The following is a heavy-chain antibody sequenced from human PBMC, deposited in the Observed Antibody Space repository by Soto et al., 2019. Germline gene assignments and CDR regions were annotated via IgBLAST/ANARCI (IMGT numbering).Heavy chain of an antibody. Sequence: EVQLLESGGGLVQPGGSLRLSCAASGFTFSSYAMSWVRQAPGKGLEWVSAISGSGGSTYYADSVKGRFTISRDNSKNTLYLQMNSLRAEDTAVYYCAKDLGGLRFLEWPLDYWGKGTLVTVSS. CDR1: GFTFSSYA. CDR2: ISGSGGST. V-gene: IGHV3-23*01. J-gene: IGHJ4*02. CDR3: AKDLGGLRFLEWPLDY. D-gene: IGHD3-3*01.